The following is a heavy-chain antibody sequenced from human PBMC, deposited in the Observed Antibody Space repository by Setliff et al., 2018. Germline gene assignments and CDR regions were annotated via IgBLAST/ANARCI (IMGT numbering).Heavy chain of an antibody. CDR3: ARDKGYDSSGYYFYYYYYMDV. D-gene: IGHD3-22*01. V-gene: IGHV1-3*01. CDR2: INPGNGNT. J-gene: IGHJ6*03. CDR1: GYTFTDYA. Sequence: GASVKVSCKASGYTFTDYAMHWVRQAPGQRLEWMGWINPGNGNTKYSQKFQGRVTITRDTSASTAYMELSSLRPEDTAVYYCARDKGYDSSGYYFYYYYYMDVWGKGTTVTVSS.